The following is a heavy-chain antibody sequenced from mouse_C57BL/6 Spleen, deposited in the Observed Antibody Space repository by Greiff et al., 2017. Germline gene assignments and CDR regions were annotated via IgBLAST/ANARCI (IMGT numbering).Heavy chain of an antibody. Sequence: EVQLQESGPGLVKPSQSLSLTCSVTGYSITSGYYWNWIRQFPGNKLEWMGYISYDGSNKYNPSLKNRISITRDKSKNQFFLKLNSVTTEDTATYYCARDLYDGYLAWFADWGQGTLVTVSA. CDR1: GYSITSGYY. J-gene: IGHJ3*01. D-gene: IGHD2-3*01. V-gene: IGHV3-6*01. CDR3: ARDLYDGYLAWFAD. CDR2: ISYDGSN.